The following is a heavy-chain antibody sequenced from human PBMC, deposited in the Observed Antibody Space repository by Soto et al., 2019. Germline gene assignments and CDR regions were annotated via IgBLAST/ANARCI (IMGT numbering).Heavy chain of an antibody. J-gene: IGHJ6*03. V-gene: IGHV4-39*01. D-gene: IGHD6-19*01. CDR1: GCPISSSSYY. Sequence: SETLSLTCTVSGCPISSSSYYLGWIRQPPGKGLEWIGSIYYSGSTYYNPSLKSRVTISVDTSKNQFSLKLSSVTAADTAVYYCARQLRGGSGWYYYYYYYMDVWGKGTTVTVSS. CDR2: IYYSGST. CDR3: ARQLRGGSGWYYYYYYYMDV.